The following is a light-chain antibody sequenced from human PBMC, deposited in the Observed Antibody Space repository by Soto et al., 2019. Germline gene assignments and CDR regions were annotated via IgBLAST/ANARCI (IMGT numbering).Light chain of an antibody. J-gene: IGKJ2*01. Sequence: DVQMTQSPSTLSASVGDRVTITCRASQRVGNWLAWYQQKPGKAPNVLIYKASSLQSGVPSRFSGSGSGTEFTLTISSLQPDDFATYYCQQYFSYSPYTFGQGTKLEIK. CDR1: QRVGNW. V-gene: IGKV1-5*03. CDR2: KAS. CDR3: QQYFSYSPYT.